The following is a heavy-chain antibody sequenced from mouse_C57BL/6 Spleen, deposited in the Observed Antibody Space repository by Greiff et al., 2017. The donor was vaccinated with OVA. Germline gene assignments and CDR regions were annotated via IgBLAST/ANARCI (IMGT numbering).Heavy chain of an antibody. CDR2: ISYDGSN. Sequence: ESGPGLVKPSQSLSLTCSVTGYSITSGYYWNWIRQFPGNKLEWMGYISYDGSNNYNPSLKNRISITRDTSKNQFFLKLNSVTTEDTATYYCARALFYGSSYGFAYWGQGTLVTVSA. J-gene: IGHJ3*01. CDR1: GYSITSGYY. V-gene: IGHV3-6*01. CDR3: ARALFYGSSYGFAY. D-gene: IGHD1-1*01.